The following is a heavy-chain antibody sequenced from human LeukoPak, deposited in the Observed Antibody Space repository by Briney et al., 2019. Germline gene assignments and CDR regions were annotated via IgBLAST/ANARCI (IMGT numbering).Heavy chain of an antibody. J-gene: IGHJ3*02. CDR1: GFTFSSYW. Sequence: PGGSLRLSCAASGFTFSSYWMHWVRHAPGKGLVWVSRINSDGSSTSYADSVKGRFTISRDNAKNTLYLQMNSLRAEDTAVYYCARDLPTTYYYDSSGPLGIWGQGTMVTVSS. V-gene: IGHV3-74*01. CDR3: ARDLPTTYYYDSSGPLGI. D-gene: IGHD3-22*01. CDR2: INSDGSST.